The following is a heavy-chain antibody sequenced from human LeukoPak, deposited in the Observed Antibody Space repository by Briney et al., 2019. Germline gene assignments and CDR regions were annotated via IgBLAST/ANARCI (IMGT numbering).Heavy chain of an antibody. Sequence: GASVKASCKASGYTFTGYYMHWVRQAPGQGLEWIGRINPNSGGTNYAQKFQGRVTMTRDTSISTAYMELSRLRSDDTAVYYCVRDSYYDFGYWGQGTLVTVSS. CDR1: GYTFTGYY. CDR3: VRDSYYDFGY. J-gene: IGHJ4*02. D-gene: IGHD3-3*01. V-gene: IGHV1-2*06. CDR2: INPNSGGT.